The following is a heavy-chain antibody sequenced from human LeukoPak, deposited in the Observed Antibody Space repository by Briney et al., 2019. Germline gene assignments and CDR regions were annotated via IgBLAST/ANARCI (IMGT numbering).Heavy chain of an antibody. V-gene: IGHV4-39*01. CDR1: GGSIISSNYY. CDR3: ASTLRFLPYRRFDY. J-gene: IGHJ4*02. D-gene: IGHD3-3*01. CDR2: IYQSGSVSS. Sequence: KPSETLSLTCSVSGGSIISSNYYWGWIRQPPGKGLEWIGSIYQSGSVSSYYNPSLKSRVTISGDTSKNQFFLRLSSVTAADTAVYYCASTLRFLPYRRFDYWGQGTLVTVPS.